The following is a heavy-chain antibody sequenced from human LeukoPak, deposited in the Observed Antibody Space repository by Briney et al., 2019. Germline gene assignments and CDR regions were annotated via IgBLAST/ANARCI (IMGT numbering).Heavy chain of an antibody. Sequence: GGSLRLSCEASGFSIKIYEINWVRQAPGKALEWVSYISSRGTTMYYADSVKGRFTISRDNAKNTLYLQMNSLRAEDTAVYYCARDRWNFDYWGQGTLVTVSS. V-gene: IGHV3-48*03. J-gene: IGHJ4*02. D-gene: IGHD4-23*01. CDR3: ARDRWNFDY. CDR2: ISSRGTTM. CDR1: GFSIKIYE.